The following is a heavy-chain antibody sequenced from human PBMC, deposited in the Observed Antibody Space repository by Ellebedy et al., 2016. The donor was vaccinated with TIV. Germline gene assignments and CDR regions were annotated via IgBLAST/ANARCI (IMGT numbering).Heavy chain of an antibody. CDR3: ARVTRLSGWQQIDY. Sequence: GGSLRLSCAASGFTFSGYDMHWVRQATGKGLEWVSAIGTAGDTYYPGSVKGRFTISRENAKNSLYLQMNSLRAGDTAVYYCARVTRLSGWQQIDYWGQGTLVTVSS. V-gene: IGHV3-13*01. J-gene: IGHJ4*02. D-gene: IGHD6-19*01. CDR2: IGTAGDT. CDR1: GFTFSGYD.